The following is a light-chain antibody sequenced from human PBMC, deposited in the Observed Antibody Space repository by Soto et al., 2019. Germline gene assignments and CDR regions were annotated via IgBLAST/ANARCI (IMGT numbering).Light chain of an antibody. CDR2: AAS. Sequence: DIELTQCPSTLFASVGDRVTIYCRASQSISSYVNWYQQTPGKAAKILIYAASSLQSGVPSRDSGSGSRTDCTRTISSLQPGDVETDYCPQSYRTPWTFCPGTQVDIK. CDR3: PQSYRTPWT. V-gene: IGKV1-39*01. CDR1: QSISSY. J-gene: IGKJ1*01.